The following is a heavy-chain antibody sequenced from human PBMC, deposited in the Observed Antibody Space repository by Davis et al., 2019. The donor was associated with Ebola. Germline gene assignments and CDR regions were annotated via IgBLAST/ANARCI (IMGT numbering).Heavy chain of an antibody. D-gene: IGHD5-12*01. V-gene: IGHV1-18*01. CDR1: GYTFTSYG. CDR2: ISAYNGNT. Sequence: AASVKVSCKASGYTFTSYGISWVRQAPGQGLEWMGWISAYNGNTNYAQKLQGRVTMTTDTSTSTAYMELRSLRSDDTAVYYCARGRSMVATQVGLHYWGQGTLVTVSS. J-gene: IGHJ4*02. CDR3: ARGRSMVATQVGLHY.